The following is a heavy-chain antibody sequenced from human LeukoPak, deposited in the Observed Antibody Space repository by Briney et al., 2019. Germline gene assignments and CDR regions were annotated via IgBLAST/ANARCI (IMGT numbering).Heavy chain of an antibody. CDR3: ARDASLYYVDH. V-gene: IGHV3-23*01. CDR1: GFTFSSYA. CDR2: ISGSGGST. Sequence: GGSLRLSCAASGFTFSSYAMSWVRQAPGKGLEWVSAISGSGGSTYYADSVKGRFSISRDNAKNTLYLQMNSLTAEDTAIYYCARDASLYYVDHWGQGTLVTVSS. J-gene: IGHJ4*02.